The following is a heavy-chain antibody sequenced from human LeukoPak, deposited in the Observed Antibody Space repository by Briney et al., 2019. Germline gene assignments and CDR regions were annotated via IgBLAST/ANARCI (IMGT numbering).Heavy chain of an antibody. Sequence: GGSLRLSCAASGFTFSSYWMSWVRQAPGKGLEWVANIKQDGSEKYYVDSVKGRFTISRDNAKNSLYLQMNSLRAEDTAVYYCARDLVGKSGYYLYYYYYMDVWGKGTTVTVSS. CDR2: IKQDGSEK. J-gene: IGHJ6*03. D-gene: IGHD3-22*01. CDR1: GFTFSSYW. V-gene: IGHV3-7*01. CDR3: ARDLVGKSGYYLYYYYYMDV.